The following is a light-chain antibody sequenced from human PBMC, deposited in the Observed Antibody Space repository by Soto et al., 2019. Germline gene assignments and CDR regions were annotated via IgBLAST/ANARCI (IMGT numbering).Light chain of an antibody. J-gene: IGKJ5*01. CDR2: DTS. Sequence: EVVMTQSPGTLSLSPGEGATLSCRASQSVSIHLAWYQQKPGQAPRLLIYDTSTRATGVPARFSGSGSGTEFTLTISSLQSEDFAIYYCHQYNNWRTFGQGTRLEIK. V-gene: IGKV3-15*01. CDR3: HQYNNWRT. CDR1: QSVSIH.